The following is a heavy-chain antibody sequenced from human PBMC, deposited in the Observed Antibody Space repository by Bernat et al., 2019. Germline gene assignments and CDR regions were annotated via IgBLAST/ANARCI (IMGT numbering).Heavy chain of an antibody. D-gene: IGHD2-15*01. CDR1: GFTFSSYA. V-gene: IGHV3-23*01. CDR3: AKGGYCSGGSCHSQYYFDY. CDR2: ISGIGGSS. J-gene: IGHJ4*02. Sequence: EVQLLESGGGLVQPGVSLRLSCAASGFTFSSYAMSWVRQAPGKGLEWVSAISGIGGSSYYADSLKGRFTISRDNSKNTLYLQMNSLRAEDTAVNYCAKGGYCSGGSCHSQYYFDYWGQGTLVTVYS.